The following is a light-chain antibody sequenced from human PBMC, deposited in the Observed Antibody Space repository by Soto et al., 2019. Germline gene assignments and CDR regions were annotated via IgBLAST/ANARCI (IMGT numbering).Light chain of an antibody. Sequence: DLQMSQYTSSLSASVGDRVTIPCRAGQYIGRYLNWYQQKPGKAPKLLIYAASSLHSGVPSRFGGSGSGTDFTLTISSLQPEDFATYSCQQTYRTPLTFGGGTKVDIK. CDR1: QYIGRY. CDR3: QQTYRTPLT. V-gene: IGKV1-39*01. J-gene: IGKJ4*01. CDR2: AAS.